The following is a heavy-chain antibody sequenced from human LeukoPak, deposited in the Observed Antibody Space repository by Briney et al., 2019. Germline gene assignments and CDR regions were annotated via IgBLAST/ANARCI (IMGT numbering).Heavy chain of an antibody. V-gene: IGHV3-48*03. Sequence: GWSLRLSCAASGFTFSSYEMNWVRQAPWKGLDWVSYISSSGSTIYYADSVKGRFTISRDNAKNSLYLQMNSLRAEDTAVYYCARDNRGYSYGYGYWGQGTLVTVSS. CDR1: GFTFSSYE. CDR2: ISSSGSTI. CDR3: ARDNRGYSYGYGY. D-gene: IGHD5-18*01. J-gene: IGHJ4*02.